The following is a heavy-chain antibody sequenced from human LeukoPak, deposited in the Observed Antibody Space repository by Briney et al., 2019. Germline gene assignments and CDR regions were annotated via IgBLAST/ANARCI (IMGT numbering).Heavy chain of an antibody. CDR1: GGSISSYY. Sequence: SETLSPTCTVSGGSISSYYWSWIRQPPGKGLEWIGYIYYSGSTNYNPSLKSRVTISVDTSKNQFSLKLSSVTAADTAVYYCARGYPLFDYWGQGTLVTVSS. V-gene: IGHV4-59*01. CDR2: IYYSGST. D-gene: IGHD5-18*01. J-gene: IGHJ4*02. CDR3: ARGYPLFDY.